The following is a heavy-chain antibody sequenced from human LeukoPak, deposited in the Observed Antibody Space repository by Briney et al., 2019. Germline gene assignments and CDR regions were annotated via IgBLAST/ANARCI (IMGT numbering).Heavy chain of an antibody. Sequence: GGSLRLSCAAPGFSFSNYDMHWVRQVAGKGLEWVSSIGTIGDTFYPGSVKGRFTISRENAKNSLYLQMNSLRAGDTAVYYCARATVIGDVPVPGYMDVWGKGTTVTVSS. CDR1: GFSFSNYD. CDR3: ARATVIGDVPVPGYMDV. D-gene: IGHD2-21*01. V-gene: IGHV3-13*01. CDR2: IGTIGDT. J-gene: IGHJ6*03.